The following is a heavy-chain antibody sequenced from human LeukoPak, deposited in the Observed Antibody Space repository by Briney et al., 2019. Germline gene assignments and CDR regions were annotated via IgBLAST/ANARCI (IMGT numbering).Heavy chain of an antibody. CDR1: GFTFSTYA. CDR3: AKNRAANGEDY. V-gene: IGHV3-23*01. J-gene: IGHJ4*02. D-gene: IGHD3-10*01. Sequence: GGSLRLSCAASGFTFSTYAMSWVRQAPGKGLEWVSDISGSGGTTYYADSVKGRFTISRDNSKNTVYLHMNSLRGEDTAVYYCAKNRAANGEDYWGQGTLVTVSP. CDR2: ISGSGGTT.